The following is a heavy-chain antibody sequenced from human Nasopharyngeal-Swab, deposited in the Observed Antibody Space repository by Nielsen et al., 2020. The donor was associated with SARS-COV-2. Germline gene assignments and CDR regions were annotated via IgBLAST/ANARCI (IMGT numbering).Heavy chain of an antibody. V-gene: IGHV4-59*01. CDR1: GGSISSYY. J-gene: IGHJ4*02. D-gene: IGHD3-9*01. Sequence: GSLRLSCTVSGGSISSYYWSWIRQTPGKGLEWIGYIYYSGSTNYNPSLKSRVTISVDTSKNQFSLKLSSVTAADTAVYYCARAEVLNGLDYWGQGTLVTVSS. CDR3: ARAEVLNGLDY. CDR2: IYYSGST.